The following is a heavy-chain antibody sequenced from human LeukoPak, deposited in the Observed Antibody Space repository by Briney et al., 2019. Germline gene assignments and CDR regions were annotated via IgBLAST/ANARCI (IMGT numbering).Heavy chain of an antibody. V-gene: IGHV4-61*02. D-gene: IGHD6-19*01. Sequence: PSETLSLTCTVSGGSISSGSYYWNWIRQPAGKGLEWIGRIYSSGSTNYNPSLKSRVTISVDTSKNQFSLKLSSVTAADTAVYYCARVGSSGWSPRPYYYMDVWGKGTTVTVSS. J-gene: IGHJ6*03. CDR1: GGSISSGSYY. CDR3: ARVGSSGWSPRPYYYMDV. CDR2: IYSSGST.